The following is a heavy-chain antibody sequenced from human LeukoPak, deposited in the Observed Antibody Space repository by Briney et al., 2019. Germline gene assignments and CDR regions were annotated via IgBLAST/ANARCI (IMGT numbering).Heavy chain of an antibody. CDR1: GASLSGYS. D-gene: IGHD3-22*01. CDR3: ARATSGHYYYFDY. V-gene: IGHV4-4*07. CDR2: IYTSGGT. Sequence: PSETLSLSCTVSGASLSGYSWNWIRQPAGKGLEWIGRIYTSGGTKYNTSLKSRVTMSVDTSKNQFSLKLSSVTAADTAVYYCARATSGHYYYFDYWGQGTLVTVSS. J-gene: IGHJ4*02.